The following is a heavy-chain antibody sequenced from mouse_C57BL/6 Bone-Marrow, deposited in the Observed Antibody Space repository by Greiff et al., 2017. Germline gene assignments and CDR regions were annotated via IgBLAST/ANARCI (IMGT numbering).Heavy chain of an antibody. J-gene: IGHJ2*01. Sequence: VQLQQSGPELVKPGASVKIPCKASGYTFTDYNMDWVKQSHGKSLEWIGDINPNNGGTIYNQKFKGKATLTVDKSSSTACMELRSLTSEDTAVYYCARRPVYYSRSMDFDYWGQGTTLTVSS. CDR2: INPNNGGT. V-gene: IGHV1-18*01. D-gene: IGHD1-1*01. CDR3: ARRPVYYSRSMDFDY. CDR1: GYTFTDYN.